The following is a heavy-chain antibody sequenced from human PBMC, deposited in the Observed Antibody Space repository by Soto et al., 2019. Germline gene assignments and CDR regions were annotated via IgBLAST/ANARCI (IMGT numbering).Heavy chain of an antibody. J-gene: IGHJ6*02. CDR3: AKGRMGRGVACYYYGMDV. CDR1: GFTFSSYG. D-gene: IGHD3-10*01. CDR2: ISDDGSNK. Sequence: QVQLVESGGGVVQPGRSLRLSCAASGFTFSSYGMHWVRQAPGKGLEWVAVISDDGSNKYYADSVKGRFTISRDKSKNTMYLQMNSLRAEDKAVYYCAKGRMGRGVACYYYGMDVWGQGTTVTVSS. V-gene: IGHV3-30*18.